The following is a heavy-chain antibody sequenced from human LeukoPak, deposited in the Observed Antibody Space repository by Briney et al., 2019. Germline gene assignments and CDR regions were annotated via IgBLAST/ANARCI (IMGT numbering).Heavy chain of an antibody. Sequence: GGVLRLSCVASGFTFSSYEMNWVRQAPGRGLEWVSYMSFSGSSTYYADSVKGRFTISRDNAKNSLYLQMNSLRAEDTAVYYCARGYSSYYPDAFDIWGQGTMVTVSS. D-gene: IGHD5-12*01. J-gene: IGHJ3*02. V-gene: IGHV3-48*03. CDR1: GFTFSSYE. CDR3: ARGYSSYYPDAFDI. CDR2: MSFSGSST.